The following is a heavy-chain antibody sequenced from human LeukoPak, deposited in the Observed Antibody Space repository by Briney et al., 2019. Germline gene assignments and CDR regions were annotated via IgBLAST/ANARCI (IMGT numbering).Heavy chain of an antibody. D-gene: IGHD2-2*01. CDR2: SSSSSSAI. Sequence: GGSLRLSCAASRFTFSSYSMNWVRQAPGKGLEWVSYSSSSSSAIYYADSVKGRFTISRDNAKNSLYLQMNSLRAEVTAVYYCARDGIVVVPANYYHMDVWGKGTTVTVSS. J-gene: IGHJ6*03. CDR3: ARDGIVVVPANYYHMDV. V-gene: IGHV3-48*01. CDR1: RFTFSSYS.